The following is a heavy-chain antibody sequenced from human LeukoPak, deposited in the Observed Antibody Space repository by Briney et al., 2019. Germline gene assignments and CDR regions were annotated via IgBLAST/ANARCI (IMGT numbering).Heavy chain of an antibody. V-gene: IGHV1-58*01. CDR1: GFTFTSSA. CDR2: IVVGSGNT. Sequence: SVKVSCKASGFTFTSSAVQWVRQARGQHLEWIGWIVVGSGNTKYAQKFQERVTITRDMSTSTAYMELSSLRSEDTAVYYCAAGIAAASRGDYWGQGTQVTVSS. J-gene: IGHJ4*02. D-gene: IGHD6-13*01. CDR3: AAGIAAASRGDY.